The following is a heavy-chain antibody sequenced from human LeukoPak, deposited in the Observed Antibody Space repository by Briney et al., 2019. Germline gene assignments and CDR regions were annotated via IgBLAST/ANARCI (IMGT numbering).Heavy chain of an antibody. CDR3: AKVGEVIAAAGNFDY. J-gene: IGHJ4*02. D-gene: IGHD6-13*01. V-gene: IGHV3-23*01. CDR1: GVSFSSVA. Sequence: GGSLRLSCAASGVSFSSVAMSWVRQAPGEGLEWGSAITGSGGSTYYADSVKGRFTISRDNSKNTLYLQMNSLRAEDTAVYYCAKVGEVIAAAGNFDYWGQGTLVTVSS. CDR2: ITGSGGST.